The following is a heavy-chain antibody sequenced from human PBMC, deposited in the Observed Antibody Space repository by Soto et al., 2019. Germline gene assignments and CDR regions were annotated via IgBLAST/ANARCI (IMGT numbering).Heavy chain of an antibody. CDR3: ARDRCISPAITDFDT. Sequence: PSETLSLTCTVSGGSISSYYWSWIRQPPGKGLEWIGYIYYSGSTNYNPSLKSRVTISVDTSKNQFSLKLSSVTAADTAVYYCARDRCISPAITDFDTLCQETMLTISS. V-gene: IGHV4-59*01. D-gene: IGHD6-25*01. CDR1: GGSISSYY. J-gene: IGHJ4*03. CDR2: IYYSGST.